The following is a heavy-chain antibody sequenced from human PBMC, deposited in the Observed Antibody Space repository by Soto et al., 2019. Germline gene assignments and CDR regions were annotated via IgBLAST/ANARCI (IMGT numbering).Heavy chain of an antibody. CDR1: GRSITSYY. CDR2: IYDNGIT. V-gene: IGHV4-59*12. CDR3: ARNYDSNGYANEFDS. D-gene: IGHD3-22*01. Sequence: QVVLQESGPGLVKPSETLSLTCSVSGRSITSYYWCWVRQPPGKGLEWIGYIYDNGITSQNPSLKSRVNMSADTSQNQFSLKLTSVKGADTAVYYCARNYDSNGYANEFDSWGQGMLVTVTS. J-gene: IGHJ4*02.